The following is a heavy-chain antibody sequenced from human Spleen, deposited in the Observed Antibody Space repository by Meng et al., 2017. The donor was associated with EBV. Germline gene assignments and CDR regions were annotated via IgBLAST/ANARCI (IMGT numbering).Heavy chain of an antibody. Sequence: QGRRQEPGQGLVKPSGTLALTCAFSGGSSSSSNWWSWVRQPPGKGLEWIGEIYHSGSTNYNPSLKSRVTISVDKSKNQFSLKLSSVTAADTAVYYCARDWRYYYDSSGYSWFDPWGQGTLVTVSS. CDR1: GGSSSSSNW. D-gene: IGHD3-22*01. V-gene: IGHV4-4*02. CDR3: ARDWRYYYDSSGYSWFDP. J-gene: IGHJ5*02. CDR2: IYHSGST.